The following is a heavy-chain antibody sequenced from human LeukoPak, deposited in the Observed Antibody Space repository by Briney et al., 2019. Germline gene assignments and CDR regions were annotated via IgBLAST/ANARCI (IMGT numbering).Heavy chain of an antibody. V-gene: IGHV1-2*02. D-gene: IGHD6-13*01. CDR2: INPNSGGT. J-gene: IGHJ4*02. CDR3: ARLSVSSWYPYLDY. CDR1: GYTFTGYY. Sequence: GASVKVSCKASGYTFTGYYMHWVRQAPGQGLEWMGWINPNSGGTNYAQKFQGRVTMTRDTSISTAYMELNRLRSDDTAVYYCARLSVSSWYPYLDYWGQGSLVTVSS.